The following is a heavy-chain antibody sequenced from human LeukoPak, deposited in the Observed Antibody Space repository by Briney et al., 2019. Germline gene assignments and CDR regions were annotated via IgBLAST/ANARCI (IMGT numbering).Heavy chain of an antibody. CDR1: GYTFTSYG. CDR2: ISAYNGNT. J-gene: IGHJ3*02. V-gene: IGHV1-18*01. Sequence: ASVKVSCKASGYTFTSYGISWVRQAPGQGLEWMGWISAYNGNTNYAQMLQGRVTMTTDTSTSTAYMELRSLRSDDTAVYYCARGLQETLGWLKAFSAFDIWGQGTMVTVSS. CDR3: ARGLQETLGWLKAFSAFDI. D-gene: IGHD5-24*01.